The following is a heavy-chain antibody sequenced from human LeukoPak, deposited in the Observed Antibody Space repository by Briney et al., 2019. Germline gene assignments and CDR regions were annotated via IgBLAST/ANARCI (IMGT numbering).Heavy chain of an antibody. D-gene: IGHD3-10*01. CDR3: AGGGYSYGSGRLSYYYYYMDV. Sequence: PSQTLSLTCTVSGGSISSGGYYWSWIRQHPGKGLEWIGYIYYSGSTYYNPSLKSRVTISVDTSKNQFSLKLSSVTAADTAVYSCAGGGYSYGSGRLSYYYYYMDVWGKGTTVTVSS. V-gene: IGHV4-31*03. J-gene: IGHJ6*03. CDR1: GGSISSGGYY. CDR2: IYYSGST.